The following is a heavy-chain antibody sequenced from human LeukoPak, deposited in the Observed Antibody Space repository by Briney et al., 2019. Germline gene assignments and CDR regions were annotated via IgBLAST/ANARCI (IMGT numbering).Heavy chain of an antibody. D-gene: IGHD1-26*01. Sequence: ASVKVSCKASGYTFTSYDINWVRQATGQGLEWMGWMNPNSGNTGYAQKFQGRVTMTRNTSISTAYMELSSLRSEDTAAYYCARDSGSYSPQAPLSYGMDVWGQGTTVTVSS. J-gene: IGHJ6*02. CDR3: ARDSGSYSPQAPLSYGMDV. CDR2: MNPNSGNT. CDR1: GYTFTSYD. V-gene: IGHV1-8*01.